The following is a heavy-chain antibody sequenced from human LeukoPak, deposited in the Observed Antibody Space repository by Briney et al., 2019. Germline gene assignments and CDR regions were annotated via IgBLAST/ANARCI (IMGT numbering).Heavy chain of an antibody. CDR3: ARDGGCDFWSGYYQDY. D-gene: IGHD3-3*01. CDR1: GFTFSTYW. V-gene: IGHV3-74*01. Sequence: GGSLRLSCAASGFTFSTYWMHWVRQAPGKGLVWVSRINSDGSSTTYADSVKGRFTISRDNSKNTLYLQMNSLRAEDTAVYYCARDGGCDFWSGYYQDYWGQGTLVTVSS. J-gene: IGHJ4*02. CDR2: INSDGSST.